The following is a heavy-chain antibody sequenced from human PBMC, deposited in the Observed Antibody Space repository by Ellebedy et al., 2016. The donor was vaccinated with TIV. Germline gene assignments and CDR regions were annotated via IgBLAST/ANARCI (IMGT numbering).Heavy chain of an antibody. CDR2: IIPIFGTA. CDR3: ARDLGYSYGPVGYYYGMDV. J-gene: IGHJ6*02. V-gene: IGHV1-69*13. Sequence: SVKVSCXASGGTFSSYAISWVRQAPGQGLEWMGGIIPIFGTANYAQKFQGRVTITADESTSTAYMELSSLRSEDTAVYYCARDLGYSYGPVGYYYGMDVWGQGTLVTVSS. D-gene: IGHD5-18*01. CDR1: GGTFSSYA.